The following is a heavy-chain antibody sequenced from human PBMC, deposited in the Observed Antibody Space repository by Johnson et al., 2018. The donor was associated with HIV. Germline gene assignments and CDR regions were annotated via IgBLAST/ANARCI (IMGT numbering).Heavy chain of an antibody. CDR3: AKDSSSWYGGAFDI. Sequence: QVHLVESGGGVVQPGRSLRISCAASGFTFSSYGMHWVRQAPGKGLEWVAVIWYDGSNKYYADSVKGRFTISRDNSKNTLYLQMNSLRAEDTAVYYCAKDSSSWYGGAFDIWGQGTMVTISS. CDR2: IWYDGSNK. V-gene: IGHV3-33*06. J-gene: IGHJ3*02. D-gene: IGHD6-13*01. CDR1: GFTFSSYG.